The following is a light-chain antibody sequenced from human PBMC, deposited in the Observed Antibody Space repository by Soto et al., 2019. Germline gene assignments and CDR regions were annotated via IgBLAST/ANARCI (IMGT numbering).Light chain of an antibody. CDR1: RSNIRSNT. CDR2: GNN. J-gene: IGLJ3*02. CDR3: ATWDDSLNGRV. Sequence: QSILTQPPSASGTPGQRVTISCSGSRSNIRSNTVNWYQQLPGTAPKLLIYGNNQRPSGVPDRFSASDSGTSASLAISGLQSDDEAVYYCATWDDSLNGRVFGGGTKLTVL. V-gene: IGLV1-44*01.